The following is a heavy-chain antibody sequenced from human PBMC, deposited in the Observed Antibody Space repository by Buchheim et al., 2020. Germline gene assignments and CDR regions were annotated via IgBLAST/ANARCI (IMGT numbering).Heavy chain of an antibody. CDR2: ISYDGSNK. CDR3: AKDVAGWFDP. D-gene: IGHD5-12*01. CDR1: GFTFSSYG. Sequence: QVQLVESGGGVVQPGRSLRLSCAASGFTFSSYGMHWVRQAPGKGLEWVAVISYDGSNKYYADSVMGRFTISRDNSKNTLYLQMNSLRAEDTAVYYCAKDVAGWFDPWGQGTL. J-gene: IGHJ5*02. V-gene: IGHV3-30*18.